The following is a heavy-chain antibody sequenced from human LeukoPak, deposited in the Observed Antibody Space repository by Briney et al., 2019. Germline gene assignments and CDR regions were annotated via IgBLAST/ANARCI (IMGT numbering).Heavy chain of an antibody. CDR2: ISAYNGNT. Sequence: GASVKVSCKASGYTFTSYVISWVRQAPGQGLEWMGWISAYNGNTNYAQKFQGRVTITADESTSTAYMELSSLRSEDTAVYYCGCAPREGGYYYYMDVWGKGTTVTISS. J-gene: IGHJ6*03. V-gene: IGHV1-18*01. CDR1: GYTFTSYV. D-gene: IGHD1-26*01. CDR3: GCAPREGGYYYYMDV.